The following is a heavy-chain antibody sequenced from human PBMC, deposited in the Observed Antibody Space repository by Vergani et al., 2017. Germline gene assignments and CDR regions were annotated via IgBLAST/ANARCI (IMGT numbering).Heavy chain of an antibody. CDR3: AKDGRENSDYGYFDY. D-gene: IGHD4-17*01. J-gene: IGHJ4*02. V-gene: IGHV3-30*02. Sequence: QVQLVESGGGVVQPGRSLRLSCAASGFRFSSYGMNWVRQAPGKGLEWVAFIRYDGSNKYYADSVKGRFTISRDTSKKTLSLQMRSLRADDTAVYYCAKDGRENSDYGYFDYWGQGTLVTVSS. CDR1: GFRFSSYG. CDR2: IRYDGSNK.